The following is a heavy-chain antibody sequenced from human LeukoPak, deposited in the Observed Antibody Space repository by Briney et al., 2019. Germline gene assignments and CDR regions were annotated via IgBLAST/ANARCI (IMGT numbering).Heavy chain of an antibody. J-gene: IGHJ4*02. CDR2: IRSKANTYAT. Sequence: HPGGSLRLSCAASGFTFSGSAMHWVRQASGKGLEWVGRIRSKANTYATAYAASVRGRFTISRDDSNNTAYLQMNSLKTEDTAVYYCTRQRLVAAALEDFDYWGQGTLVTVSS. D-gene: IGHD2-2*01. CDR1: GFTFSGSA. V-gene: IGHV3-73*01. CDR3: TRQRLVAAALEDFDY.